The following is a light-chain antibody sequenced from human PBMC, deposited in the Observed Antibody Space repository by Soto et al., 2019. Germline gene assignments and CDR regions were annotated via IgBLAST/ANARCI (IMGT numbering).Light chain of an antibody. CDR3: CSYAGSSTVV. V-gene: IGLV2-23*01. CDR1: SSGVGSYNL. J-gene: IGLJ2*01. Sequence: QSALTQPASVSGSPGQSITISCTGTSSGVGSYNLVSWYQQHPGKAPKLMIYEGSKRPPGVSNRFSGSKSGNTASLTISGLQAEDEADYYCCSYAGSSTVVFGGGTQLTVL. CDR2: EGS.